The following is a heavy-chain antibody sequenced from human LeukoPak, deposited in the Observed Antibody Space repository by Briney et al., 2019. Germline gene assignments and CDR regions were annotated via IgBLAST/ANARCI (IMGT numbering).Heavy chain of an antibody. V-gene: IGHV4-34*01. D-gene: IGHD6-19*01. CDR3: ARSKQWGTYYFDY. CDR2: INHSGST. J-gene: IGHJ4*02. Sequence: PSETLSLTCAVYGGSFSGYYWSWIRQPPGKGLEWIGEINHSGSTNYNPSLKSRVTISVDTSKNQFSLKLSSVTAADTAVYYCARSKQWGTYYFDYWGQGTLVTVSS. CDR1: GGSFSGYY.